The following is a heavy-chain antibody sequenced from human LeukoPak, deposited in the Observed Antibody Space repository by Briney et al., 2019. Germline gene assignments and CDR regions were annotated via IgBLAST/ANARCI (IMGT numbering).Heavy chain of an antibody. CDR1: GYTFTRYY. Sequence: GASVKVSCKASGYTFTRYYMHWVRQAPGQGLEWMGRINPNNGGTNCAQKFQGRVTMTGDTSISTAYMELNSLRSDDTAMYYCARESGSYHGNDYWGQGTLVTVSS. J-gene: IGHJ4*02. CDR3: ARESGSYHGNDY. D-gene: IGHD1-26*01. V-gene: IGHV1-2*06. CDR2: INPNNGGT.